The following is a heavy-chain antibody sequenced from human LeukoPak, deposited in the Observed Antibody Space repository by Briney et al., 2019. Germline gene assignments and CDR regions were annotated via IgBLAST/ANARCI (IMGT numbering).Heavy chain of an antibody. Sequence: GASVKVSCKASGYTFTSYYMHWVRQAPGQGLEWMGIINPSGGSTSYAQKFQGRVTITRNTSISTAYMELSSLRSEDTAVYYCARSHKRGSKTGNWLDPWGQGTLVTVSS. CDR3: ARSHKRGSKTGNWLDP. V-gene: IGHV1-46*01. CDR2: INPSGGST. J-gene: IGHJ5*02. D-gene: IGHD2-2*01. CDR1: GYTFTSYY.